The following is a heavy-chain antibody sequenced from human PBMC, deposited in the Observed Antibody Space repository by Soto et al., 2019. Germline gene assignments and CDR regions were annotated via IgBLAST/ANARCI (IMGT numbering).Heavy chain of an antibody. D-gene: IGHD3-22*01. CDR2: IYYSGST. J-gene: IGHJ4*02. V-gene: IGHV4-30-4*01. CDR3: ASLRYYYDSSGPRDY. Sequence: PSETLSLTCTVSGGSISSGDYYWSWIRQPPGKGLEWIGYIYYSGSTYYNPSLKSRVTISVDTSKNQFSLKLSSVTAADTAVYYCASLRYYYDSSGPRDYWGQGTLVTVSS. CDR1: GGSISSGDYY.